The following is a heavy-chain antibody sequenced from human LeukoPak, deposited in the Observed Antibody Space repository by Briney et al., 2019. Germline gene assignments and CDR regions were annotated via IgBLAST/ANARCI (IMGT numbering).Heavy chain of an antibody. V-gene: IGHV4-31*11. J-gene: IGHJ4*02. CDR2: IYYTETT. CDR3: ARFYYGSRRYYVTRRFDS. D-gene: IGHD3-10*01. CDR1: GGSISTGGYH. Sequence: PSETLSLTCAVSGGSISTGGYHWSWVRQHPGKGLEWIGNIYYTETTYYNPSLKSRVTILVDTSKNQFSLKLSSVTGADTAVYYCARFYYGSRRYYVTRRFDSWGQGTLVTVSS.